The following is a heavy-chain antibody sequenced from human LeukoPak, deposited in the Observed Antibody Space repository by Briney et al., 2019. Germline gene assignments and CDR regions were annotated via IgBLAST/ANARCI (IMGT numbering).Heavy chain of an antibody. CDR2: IWYDGSNK. J-gene: IGHJ6*02. CDR1: GFTFSGYG. D-gene: IGHD6-19*01. CDR3: ARATVPALRSGWGGDYYYGMDV. Sequence: GGSLRLSCAASGFTFSGYGMHWVRQAPGKGLEWVAVIWYDGSNKYYADSVKGRFTISRDNSKNTLYLQMNSLRAEDTAVYYCARATVPALRSGWGGDYYYGMDVWGQGTTVTVSS. V-gene: IGHV3-33*01.